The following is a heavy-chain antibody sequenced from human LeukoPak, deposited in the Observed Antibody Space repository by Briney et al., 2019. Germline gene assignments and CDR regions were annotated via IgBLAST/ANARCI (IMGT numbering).Heavy chain of an antibody. J-gene: IGHJ4*02. CDR2: IRSNTFGGTG. D-gene: IGHD3-10*01. CDR1: GFTFSDYE. CDR3: TRDQYRYNYGSGSSGLFDY. Sequence: GGSLRLSCAASGFTFSDYEMSWVRQAPGRGLEWVGFIRSNTFGGTGEYAASVKGRFIISRDDSKSIAYLQMNSLKTEDTAVYYCTRDQYRYNYGSGSSGLFDYWGQGTLVTVSS. V-gene: IGHV3-49*04.